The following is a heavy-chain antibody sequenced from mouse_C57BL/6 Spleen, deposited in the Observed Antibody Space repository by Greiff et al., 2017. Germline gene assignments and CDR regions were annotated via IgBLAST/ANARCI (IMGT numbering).Heavy chain of an antibody. CDR1: GYTFTDYY. CDR3: ARKALIKEFFDY. J-gene: IGHJ2*01. Sequence: EVQLQQSGPVLVKPGASVKMSCKASGYTFTDYYMNWVKQSHGKSLEWIGVINPYNGGTSYNQKFKGKATLTVDKSSSTAYMELNSLTSEDSAVYYCARKALIKEFFDYWGQGTTLTVSS. CDR2: INPYNGGT. D-gene: IGHD2-4*01. V-gene: IGHV1-19*01.